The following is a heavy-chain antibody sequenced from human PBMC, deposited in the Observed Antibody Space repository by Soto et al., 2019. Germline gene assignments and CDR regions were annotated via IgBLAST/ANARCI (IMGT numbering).Heavy chain of an antibody. CDR3: AKPHYDILTGYVGYFDY. J-gene: IGHJ4*02. CDR1: GFTFSSYG. CDR2: ISYDGSNK. D-gene: IGHD3-9*01. V-gene: IGHV3-30*18. Sequence: QVPLVESGGGVVQPGRSLRLSCAASGFTFSSYGMHWVRQAPGKGLEWVAVISYDGSNKYYADSVKGRFTISRDNSKNTLYLQMNSLRAEVKAVYYCAKPHYDILTGYVGYFDYWGQGTLVTVSS.